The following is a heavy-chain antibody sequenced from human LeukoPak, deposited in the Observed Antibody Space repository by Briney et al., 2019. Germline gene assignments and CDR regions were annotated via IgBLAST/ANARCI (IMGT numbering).Heavy chain of an antibody. CDR3: ARWYSSGWTYNWFDP. D-gene: IGHD6-19*01. CDR1: GYTFTSYG. J-gene: IGHJ5*02. V-gene: IGHV1-18*01. CDR2: ISAYNGNT. Sequence: GASVKVSCKASGYTFTSYGISWVRQAPGQGLEWMGWISAYNGNTNYAQKLQGRVTMTTDTSTSTACMELRSLRSDDTAVYYCARWYSSGWTYNWFDPLGPGNPGHRLL.